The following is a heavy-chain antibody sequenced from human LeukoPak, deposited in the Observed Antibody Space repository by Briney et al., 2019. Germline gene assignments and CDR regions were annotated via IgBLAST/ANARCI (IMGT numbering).Heavy chain of an antibody. CDR1: GFTFSSYE. D-gene: IGHD5-18*01. J-gene: IGHJ5*02. CDR3: ARVLVDTAMVIRSHWFDP. V-gene: IGHV3-48*03. Sequence: GGSLRLSCAASGFTFSSYEMNWVRQAPGKGLEWVSYISSSGSTIYCADSVKGRFTISRDNAKNSLYLQMNSLRAEDTAVYYSARVLVDTAMVIRSHWFDPWGQGTLVTVSS. CDR2: ISSSGSTI.